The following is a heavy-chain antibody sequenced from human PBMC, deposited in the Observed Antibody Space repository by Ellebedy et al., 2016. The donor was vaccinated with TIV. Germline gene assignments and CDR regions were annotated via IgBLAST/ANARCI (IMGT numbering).Heavy chain of an antibody. J-gene: IGHJ6*02. V-gene: IGHV3-30*18. CDR1: GFTFSSYG. CDR2: IYDGSNK. D-gene: IGHD4-17*01. CDR3: AKDKVFGDSKWEIDV. Sequence: GESLKISCAASGFTFSSYGMHWVRQAPGKGLEWVAVIYDGSNKYYADSVKGRFTISRDNSKNTLYLQMNSLRAEDTAVYYCAKDKVFGDSKWEIDVWGQGTTVTVSS.